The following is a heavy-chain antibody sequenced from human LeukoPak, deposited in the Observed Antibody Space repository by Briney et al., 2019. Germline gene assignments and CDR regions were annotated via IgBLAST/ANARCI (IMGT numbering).Heavy chain of an antibody. CDR1: GGSFSGYY. Sequence: PSETLSLTCAVYGGSFSGYYWSWIRQPPGKGLECIGEINHSGSTNYNPSLKSRVTISVDTSKNQFSLKLSSVTAADTAVYYCARGITTARPPPIVWFDPWGQGTLVTVSS. D-gene: IGHD3-22*01. V-gene: IGHV4-34*01. CDR3: ARGITTARPPPIVWFDP. J-gene: IGHJ5*02. CDR2: INHSGST.